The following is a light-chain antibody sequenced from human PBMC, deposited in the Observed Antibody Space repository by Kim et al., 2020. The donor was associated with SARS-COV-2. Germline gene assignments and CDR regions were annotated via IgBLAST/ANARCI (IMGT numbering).Light chain of an antibody. Sequence: GQRVTISCSGSSSNIGSNIVNWYQQLPGTAPKLLIYSNNQRPSGVPDRFSGSKSGTSASLAISGLQSEDEADYYCATWDDGLNGHVFGTGTKVTVL. CDR2: SNN. CDR3: ATWDDGLNGHV. V-gene: IGLV1-44*01. J-gene: IGLJ1*01. CDR1: SSNIGSNI.